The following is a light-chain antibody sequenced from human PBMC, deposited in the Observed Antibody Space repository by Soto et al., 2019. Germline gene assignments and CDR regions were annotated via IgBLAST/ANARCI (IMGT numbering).Light chain of an antibody. CDR3: QQRRNWPLT. J-gene: IGKJ4*01. CDR1: QNIDTY. CDR2: DAS. Sequence: EIVMTQSPATLSSSPGESVTLSCRASQNIDTYLAWYQQRPGQAPRLLIYDASYRAVGIPSRFSGSGSGTDFTLTISSLEPAEFAIYHGQQRRNWPLTFGGGTKVDIK. V-gene: IGKV3-11*01.